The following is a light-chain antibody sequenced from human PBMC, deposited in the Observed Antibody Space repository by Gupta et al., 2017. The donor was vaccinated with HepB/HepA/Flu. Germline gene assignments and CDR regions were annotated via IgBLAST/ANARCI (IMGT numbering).Light chain of an antibody. V-gene: IGKV1-39*01. J-gene: IGKJ1*01. CDR3: QQRYSTPQWT. CDR2: AAS. CDR1: QSISSY. Sequence: DIQMTQSPSSLSASVGDRVTITCRASQSISSYLNWYQQKPGKAPKLLIYAASSLQSGVPPRFSGSGSGTDFTLTISSLQPEDFATFYCQQRYSTPQWTFGQGTKVEIK.